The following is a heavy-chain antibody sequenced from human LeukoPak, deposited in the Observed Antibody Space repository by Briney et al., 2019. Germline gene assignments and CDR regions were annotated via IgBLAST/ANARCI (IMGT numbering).Heavy chain of an antibody. Sequence: ASVKVSCKASGYTFTSYYMHWVRQAPGQGLEWMGIINPSGGSTSYAQKFQGRVTMTRDMSTSTVYMELSSLRSEDTAVYYCASCRIASRRAFGYYYYMDVWGKGTTVTVSS. CDR2: INPSGGST. CDR1: GYTFTSYY. J-gene: IGHJ6*03. CDR3: ASCRIASRRAFGYYYYMDV. V-gene: IGHV1-46*01. D-gene: IGHD6-6*01.